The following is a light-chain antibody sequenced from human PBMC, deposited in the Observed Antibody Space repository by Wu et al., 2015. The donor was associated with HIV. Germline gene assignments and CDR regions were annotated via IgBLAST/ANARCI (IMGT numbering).Light chain of an antibody. J-gene: IGKJ5*01. CDR1: QSVSSN. CDR2: GAS. V-gene: IGKV3D-15*01. CDR3: QQYSSSPIT. Sequence: EVVMTQSPATLSVSPGERATLSCRASQSVSSNLAWYQQKPGQAPRLLIYGASTRAAGIPDRFGGSGSGTDFTLTITTLEPEDIAVYSCQQYSSSPITFGQGTTTG.